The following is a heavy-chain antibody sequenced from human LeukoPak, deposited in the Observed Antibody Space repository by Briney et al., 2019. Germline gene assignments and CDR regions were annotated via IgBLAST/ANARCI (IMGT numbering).Heavy chain of an antibody. CDR2: TYYRSQWNN. Sequence: SQTLSLTCAISGDSVSSNSATWNWIRQSPLRGLEWLGRTYYRSQWNNDYAASVKSRIDINPETSKNQFSLQLNSVTPEDTAVYYCARSVAAAGHSLRRWFDPWGQGTLVTVSS. D-gene: IGHD6-13*01. V-gene: IGHV6-1*01. CDR3: ARSVAAAGHSLRRWFDP. J-gene: IGHJ5*02. CDR1: GDSVSSNSAT.